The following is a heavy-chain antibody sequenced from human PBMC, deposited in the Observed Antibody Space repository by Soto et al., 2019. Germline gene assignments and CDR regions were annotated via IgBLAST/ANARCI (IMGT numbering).Heavy chain of an antibody. CDR2: IYYSGST. CDR3: FSVFGSGSYYIHYYYYMDV. V-gene: IGHV4-59*01. Sequence: SETLSLTCTVSGGSISSYYWSWIRQPPGKGLKWIGYIYYSGSTNYNLSHKSRVTISVDTSKNQFSLKLSSVTAADTAVYYCFSVFGSGSYYIHYYYYMDVWGKGTTVTVSS. D-gene: IGHD3-10*01. CDR1: GGSISSYY. J-gene: IGHJ6*03.